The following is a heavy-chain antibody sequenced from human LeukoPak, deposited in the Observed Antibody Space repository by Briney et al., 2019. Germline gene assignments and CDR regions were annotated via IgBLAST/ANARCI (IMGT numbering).Heavy chain of an antibody. CDR3: AKGDRYDTSGYLLGDY. V-gene: IGHV3-43*01. J-gene: IGHJ4*02. D-gene: IGHD3-22*01. Sequence: PGGSLKLSCTASGFTFGDYTMHWVRQAPGKGLEWVSLINWSGGSTHYADSVKGRFTISRDNSENSLYLQMNSLKTEDTGLYYCAKGDRYDTSGYLLGDYWGQGTLVTVSS. CDR1: GFTFGDYT. CDR2: INWSGGST.